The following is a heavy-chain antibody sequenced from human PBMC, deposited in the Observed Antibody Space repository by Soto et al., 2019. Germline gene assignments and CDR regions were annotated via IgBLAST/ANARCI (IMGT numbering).Heavy chain of an antibody. D-gene: IGHD3-3*01. CDR3: ASPSNTIFGVVPFDP. CDR2: IYYSGST. CDR1: GGSISSSSYY. J-gene: IGHJ5*02. V-gene: IGHV4-39*01. Sequence: SETLSLTCTVSGGSISSSSYYWGWIRQPPGKGLEWIGSIYYSGSTYYNPSLKSRVTISVDTSKNQFSLKLSSVTAADTAVYYCASPSNTIFGVVPFDPWGQGTLVTVSS.